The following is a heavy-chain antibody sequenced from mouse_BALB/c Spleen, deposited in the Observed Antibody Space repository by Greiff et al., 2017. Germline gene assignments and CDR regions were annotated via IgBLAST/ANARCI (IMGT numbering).Heavy chain of an antibody. J-gene: IGHJ4*01. CDR2: ISNGGGST. CDR1: GFTFSSYT. CDR3: ARQAYYGNYDYYAMDY. Sequence: EVQGVESGGGLVQPGGSLKLSCAASGFTFSSYTMSWVRQTPEKRLEWVAYISNGGGSTYYPDTVKGRFTISRDNAKNTLYLQMSSLKSEDTAMYYCARQAYYGNYDYYAMDYWGQGTSVTVSS. V-gene: IGHV5-12-2*01. D-gene: IGHD2-10*01.